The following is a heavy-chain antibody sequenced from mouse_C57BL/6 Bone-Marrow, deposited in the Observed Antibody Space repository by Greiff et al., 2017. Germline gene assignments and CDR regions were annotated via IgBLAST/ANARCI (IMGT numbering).Heavy chain of an antibody. V-gene: IGHV1-18*01. CDR3: ARSGGYYGYAMDY. CDR2: INPNNGGT. J-gene: IGHJ4*01. Sequence: EVKLMESGPELVKPGASVKIPCKASGYTFTDYNMDWVKQSHGKSLEWIGDINPNNGGTIYNQKFKGKATLTVDKSSSTAYMELRSLTSEDTAVYYCARSGGYYGYAMDYWGQGTSVTVSS. CDR1: GYTFTDYN. D-gene: IGHD1-1*01.